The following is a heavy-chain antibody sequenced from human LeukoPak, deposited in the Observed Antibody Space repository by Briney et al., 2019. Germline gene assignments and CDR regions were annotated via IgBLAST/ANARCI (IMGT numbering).Heavy chain of an antibody. V-gene: IGHV4-31*03. CDR2: IYYSGST. D-gene: IGHD3-3*01. Sequence: SETLSLTCTVSGGSISSGGYYWSWIRQHPGKGLEWIGYIYYSGSTYYNPSLKSRVTISVDTSKNQFSLKLSSVTAADTAAYYCARAPTIFGVVIDGMDVWGQGTTVTVSS. CDR3: ARAPTIFGVVIDGMDV. J-gene: IGHJ6*02. CDR1: GGSISSGGYY.